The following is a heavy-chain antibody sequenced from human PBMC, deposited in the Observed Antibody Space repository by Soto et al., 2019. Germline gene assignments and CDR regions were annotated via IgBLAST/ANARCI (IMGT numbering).Heavy chain of an antibody. Sequence: QVQLLQSGAEVKKPGSSVKVSCKASGGNFRSYAISWVRQAPGQGLEWMGGSIPIFDITNYAQRFEGRVSITADESTNTAYMELSSLRSDDTAVYYCARPDERGYSSNHHYYYALDVWGQGTTVTVTS. CDR2: SIPIFDIT. D-gene: IGHD2-21*01. V-gene: IGHV1-69*01. CDR3: ARPDERGYSSNHHYYYALDV. J-gene: IGHJ6*02. CDR1: GGNFRSYA.